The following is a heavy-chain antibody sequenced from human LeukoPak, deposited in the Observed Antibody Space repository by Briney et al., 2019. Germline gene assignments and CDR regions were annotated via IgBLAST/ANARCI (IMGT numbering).Heavy chain of an antibody. CDR3: ARHGRNSGAPNY. CDR2: VFYSGST. J-gene: IGHJ4*02. CDR1: GGSITSYY. V-gene: IGHV4-59*08. D-gene: IGHD6-19*01. Sequence: SETLSLTCTVSGGSITSYYWSWIRQPPGKGLEWIGYVFYSGSTNYNPSLKSRVTISVDTSKSQFSLNLSSVTAADTAMYYCARHGRNSGAPNYWGQGTLVTVSS.